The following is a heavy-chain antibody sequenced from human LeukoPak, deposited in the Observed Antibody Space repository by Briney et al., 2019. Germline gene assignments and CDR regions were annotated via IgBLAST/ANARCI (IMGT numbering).Heavy chain of an antibody. CDR1: GGSISSYY. J-gene: IGHJ4*02. Sequence: PSQTLSLTCTVSGGSISSYYWSWVRQPPGKGLEWIGYIYYSGSTNYNPSLKSRVTISVDTSKNQFSLKLSSVTAADTAVYYCAVVGVRYRNFDYWGQGTLVTISS. D-gene: IGHD3-9*01. V-gene: IGHV4-59*08. CDR3: AVVGVRYRNFDY. CDR2: IYYSGST.